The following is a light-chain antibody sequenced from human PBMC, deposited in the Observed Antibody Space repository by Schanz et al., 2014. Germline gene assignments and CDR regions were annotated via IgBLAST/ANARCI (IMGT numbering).Light chain of an antibody. V-gene: IGLV2-14*01. CDR1: SSDVGGYNY. Sequence: QSALTQPASVSGSPGQSITISCTGTSSDVGGYNYVSWYQQHPGKAPKVMIYDVSNRPSGVSNRFSGSKSGNTASLTISGLQAEDEADYYCGLYTTSINYVFGTGTKLTVL. J-gene: IGLJ1*01. CDR2: DVS. CDR3: GLYTTSINYV.